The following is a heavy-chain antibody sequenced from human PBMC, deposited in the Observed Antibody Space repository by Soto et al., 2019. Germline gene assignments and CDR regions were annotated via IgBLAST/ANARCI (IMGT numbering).Heavy chain of an antibody. D-gene: IGHD3-22*01. J-gene: IGHJ6*02. CDR3: ARDTYYYDSSGYYLPLYYYYDGMDV. CDR1: GGSISSGYYY. V-gene: IGHV4-30-4*02. CDR2: IYYSGNT. Sequence: SETLSLTCSVSGGSISSGYYYWSWIRQPPGKGLAWIGNIYYSGNTYYNPSLKSRLIISIDTSKNQFSLKLSSVTAADTAVYYCARDTYYYDSSGYYLPLYYYYDGMDVWCQGTTVT.